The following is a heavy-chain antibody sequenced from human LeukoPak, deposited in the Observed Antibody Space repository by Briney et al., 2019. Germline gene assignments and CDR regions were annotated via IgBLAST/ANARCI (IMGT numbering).Heavy chain of an antibody. D-gene: IGHD3-9*01. CDR1: GFTFSGYS. CDR3: ARVLTGYSYYYYYYMDV. V-gene: IGHV3-21*01. Sequence: GGSLRLSCVASGFTFSGYSMNWVRQAPGKGLEWVSLITTTSSYIYYADSVKGRFTISRDNAKNSLYLQMNSLRAEDTAVYYCARVLTGYSYYYYYYMDVWGKGTTVTVS. CDR2: ITTTSSYI. J-gene: IGHJ6*03.